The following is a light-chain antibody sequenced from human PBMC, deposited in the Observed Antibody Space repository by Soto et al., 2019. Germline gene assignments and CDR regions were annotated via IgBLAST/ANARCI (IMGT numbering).Light chain of an antibody. CDR2: EVS. J-gene: IGLJ1*01. Sequence: QSALTQPASVSGSPGQSITISCTGTSSDVGGYNYVSWYQQHPGKAPKLMIYEVSNRPSGVSNRFSGSKAGNTASLTISGLQAEDEADYYCISYTSSRYVCVTGTKLTVL. CDR1: SSDVGGYNY. CDR3: ISYTSSRYV. V-gene: IGLV2-14*01.